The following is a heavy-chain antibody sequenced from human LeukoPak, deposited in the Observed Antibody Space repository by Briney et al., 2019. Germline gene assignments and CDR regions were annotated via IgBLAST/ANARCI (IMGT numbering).Heavy chain of an antibody. CDR2: IKGDVSTK. V-gene: IGHV3-7*05. CDR1: GFTFSSYW. CDR3: ARWVITPYYGMDV. D-gene: IGHD3-16*01. J-gene: IGHJ6*02. Sequence: GGSLRLSCAASGFTFSSYWMTWVRQAPGKGLEWGASIKGDVSTKFYLDSVKGRFTISRDNAENSLFLQVNSLRGEDTALYYCARWVITPYYGMDVWGQGTTVAVSS.